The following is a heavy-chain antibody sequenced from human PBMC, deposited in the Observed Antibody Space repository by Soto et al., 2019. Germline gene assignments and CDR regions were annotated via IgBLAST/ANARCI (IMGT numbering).Heavy chain of an antibody. D-gene: IGHD5-12*01. CDR3: ARGREWLLYYFDY. CDR1: GFTFSSYG. Sequence: QVQLVESGGGVGQPGRSLRLSCAASGFTFSSYGMHWVRQAPGKGLEWVAVIWYDGSNKYYADAVKGRFTISRDNSKNTLYLQMTSLRAEDTAVYYCARGREWLLYYFDYWGQGTLVTVSS. J-gene: IGHJ4*02. V-gene: IGHV3-33*01. CDR2: IWYDGSNK.